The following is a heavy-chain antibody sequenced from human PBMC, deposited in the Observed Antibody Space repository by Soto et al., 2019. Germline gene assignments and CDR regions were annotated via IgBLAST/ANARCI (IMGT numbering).Heavy chain of an antibody. CDR1: GWTFRGYY. CDR2: INHSGGT. D-gene: IGHD3-3*01. CDR3: ARGTSGDFWTGYYKNGWFDP. V-gene: IGHV4-34*01. J-gene: IGHJ5*02. Sequence: AETLSLTCAVYGWTFRGYYWSWVRQPPGKGLEWVGEINHSGGTNYNPSLKSRVTISVDTSKNQSSLKLSSVPAAGTAVYYCARGTSGDFWTGYYKNGWFDPWGQGTLVTVSS.